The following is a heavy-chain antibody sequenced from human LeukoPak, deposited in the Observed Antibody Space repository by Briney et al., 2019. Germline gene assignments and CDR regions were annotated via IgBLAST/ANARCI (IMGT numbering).Heavy chain of an antibody. Sequence: PGRSLRLSCAASGFTFSDYYMSWIRLAPGKGLEWVSYISSSGSTIYYADSVKGRFTISRDNAKNSLYLQMNSLRAEDTAVYYCARDLSSVGAAYFDYWGQGTLVTVSS. V-gene: IGHV3-11*04. D-gene: IGHD1-26*01. CDR2: ISSSGSTI. CDR3: ARDLSSVGAAYFDY. J-gene: IGHJ4*02. CDR1: GFTFSDYY.